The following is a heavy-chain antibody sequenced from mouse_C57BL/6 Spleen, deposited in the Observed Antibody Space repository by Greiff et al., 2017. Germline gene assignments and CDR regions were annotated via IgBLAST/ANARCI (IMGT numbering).Heavy chain of an antibody. CDR3: ARGFPYGLDY. D-gene: IGHD1-1*02. V-gene: IGHV1-80*01. CDR2: IYPGDGDT. J-gene: IGHJ2*01. CDR1: GYAFSSYW. Sequence: VQLQQSGAELVKISCKASGYAFSSYWMNWVKQRPGKGLEWIGQIYPGDGDTNYNGKFKGKATLTADKSSSTAYMQLSSLTSEDSAVYFCARGFPYGLDYWGQGTTLTVSS.